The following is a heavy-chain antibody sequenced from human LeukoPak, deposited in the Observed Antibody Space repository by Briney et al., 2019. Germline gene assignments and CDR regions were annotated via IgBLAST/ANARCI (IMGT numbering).Heavy chain of an antibody. V-gene: IGHV3-33*01. CDR1: GFTFSSYG. CDR3: ARVRTYYDSSGPLGY. J-gene: IGHJ4*02. D-gene: IGHD3-22*01. Sequence: GRSLRLSCAASGFTFSSYGMHWVRQAPGKGLEWVAVIWYDGSNKYYADSVKGRFTISRDNSKNTLYLQMNSLRAEDTAVYYCARVRTYYDSSGPLGYWGQGTLVTVSS. CDR2: IWYDGSNK.